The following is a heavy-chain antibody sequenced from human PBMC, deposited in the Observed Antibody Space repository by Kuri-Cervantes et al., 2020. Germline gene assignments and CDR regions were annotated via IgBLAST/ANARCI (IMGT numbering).Heavy chain of an antibody. J-gene: IGHJ6*04. CDR3: ARDMFAFVSKGSSDV. CDR1: GYAFTSYV. V-gene: IGHV1-18*01. Sequence: ASVKVSCKASGYAFTSYVINWVRQAPGQGLEWMGRISVYNLYTSYAQKFQGRVTMTTDTSTDTAYMELRSLRPDDTAIYYCARDMFAFVSKGSSDVWGTGTTVTVSS. D-gene: IGHD3-10*02. CDR2: ISVYNLYT.